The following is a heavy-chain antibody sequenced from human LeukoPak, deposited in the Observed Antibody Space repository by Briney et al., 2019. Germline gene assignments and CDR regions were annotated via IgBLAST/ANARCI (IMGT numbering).Heavy chain of an antibody. J-gene: IGHJ4*02. Sequence: GGSLRLSCAASGFTVSSNYMSWVRQAPGKGLEWVSSISQTSGHIFQADSVKGRFTISRDNAKNSLYLQMNSLRAEDTAVYYCASRYCSSTSCYAFDYWGQGTLVTVSS. CDR3: ASRYCSSTSCYAFDY. D-gene: IGHD2-2*01. V-gene: IGHV3-21*01. CDR1: GFTVSSNY. CDR2: ISQTSGHI.